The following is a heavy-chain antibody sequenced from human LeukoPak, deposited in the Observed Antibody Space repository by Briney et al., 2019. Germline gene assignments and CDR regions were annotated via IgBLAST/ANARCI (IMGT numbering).Heavy chain of an antibody. D-gene: IGHD2-15*01. CDR3: ARDGVVAAISRYYMDV. CDR1: GFTFSSYA. CDR2: ISGSGGST. Sequence: PGGSLRLSCAASGFTFSSYAMSWVRQAPGKGLEWVSAISGSGGSTYYADSVKGRFTISRDNAKNSLYLQMNSLRAEDTAVYYCARDGVVAAISRYYMDVWGKGTTVTVSS. V-gene: IGHV3-23*01. J-gene: IGHJ6*03.